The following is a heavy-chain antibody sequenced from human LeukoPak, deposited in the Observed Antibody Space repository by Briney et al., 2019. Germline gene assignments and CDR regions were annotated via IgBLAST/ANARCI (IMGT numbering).Heavy chain of an antibody. J-gene: IGHJ4*02. CDR1: GYTFTGYY. V-gene: IGHV1-2*02. CDR2: INPNNADK. CDR3: ATHSIAAVGFDY. Sequence: PEASVKVSCKASGYTFTGYYIHWVRQAPGQGLEWMGWINPNNADKTFAQKFQGRVTMTRDTSISTAYMELSRLTSDDTAVYYCATHSIAAVGFDYWGQGTLVTVSS. D-gene: IGHD6-13*01.